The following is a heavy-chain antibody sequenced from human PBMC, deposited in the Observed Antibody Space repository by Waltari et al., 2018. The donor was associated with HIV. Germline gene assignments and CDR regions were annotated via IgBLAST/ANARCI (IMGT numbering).Heavy chain of an antibody. V-gene: IGHV4-34*01. J-gene: IGHJ6*02. CDR1: GVSLSEHF. Sequence: QVQLQQWGAGLLKPSETLSLTCAVYGVSLSEHFWSWIRQSPRKGLEWIGEINDSGNTNYNPSLKSRVTVSLDMSKNQFTLTMTSVTAADTAVYYCAKGPSRKAHYHSQSFFKYSGFDVWGRGTTVTVSS. CDR3: AKGPSRKAHYHSQSFFKYSGFDV. D-gene: IGHD3-10*01. CDR2: INDSGNT.